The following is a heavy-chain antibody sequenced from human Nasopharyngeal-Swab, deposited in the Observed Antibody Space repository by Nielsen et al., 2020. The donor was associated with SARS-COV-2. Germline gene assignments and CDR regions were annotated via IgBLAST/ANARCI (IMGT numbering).Heavy chain of an antibody. Sequence: WLRQPPGQGLEWIGYIFYSGSTNYNPSLKSRVTISVDTSKNQFSLKMSSVTAADTAVYYSARGGGSGSYYNDDAFDIWGQGTMVTVSS. V-gene: IGHV4-59*01. CDR3: ARGGGSGSYYNDDAFDI. J-gene: IGHJ3*02. CDR2: IFYSGST. D-gene: IGHD3-10*01.